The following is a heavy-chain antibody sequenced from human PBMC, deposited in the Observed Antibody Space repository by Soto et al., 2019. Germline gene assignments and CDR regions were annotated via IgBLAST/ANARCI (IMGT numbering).Heavy chain of an antibody. CDR2: INPNSGGT. D-gene: IGHD2-2*01. J-gene: IGHJ4*02. CDR3: ARETHYCSSTSCPPDY. Sequence: ASVKVSCEASGYTFTGYYMHWVRQPPGQGLEWMGWINPNSGGTNYAQKFQGRVTMTRDTSISTAYMELSRLRSDDTAVYYCARETHYCSSTSCPPDYWGQGTLVTVSS. CDR1: GYTFTGYY. V-gene: IGHV1-2*02.